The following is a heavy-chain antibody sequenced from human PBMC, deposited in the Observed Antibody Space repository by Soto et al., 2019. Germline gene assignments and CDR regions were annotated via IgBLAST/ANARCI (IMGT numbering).Heavy chain of an antibody. CDR3: AAGSTYYDILTGYPTPYYFDY. CDR1: VFTFGSYA. CDR2: ISGSGGST. D-gene: IGHD3-9*01. J-gene: IGHJ4*02. Sequence: PGGSLRLSCASSVFTFGSYAMSWVRQAPGKGLEWVSAISGSGGSTYYADSVKGRFTISRDNSKNTLYLQMNSLRAEDTAVYYCAAGSTYYDILTGYPTPYYFDYWGQGTLVTVSS. V-gene: IGHV3-23*01.